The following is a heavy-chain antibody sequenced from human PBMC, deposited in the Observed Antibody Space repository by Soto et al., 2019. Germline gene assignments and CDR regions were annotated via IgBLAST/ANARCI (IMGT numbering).Heavy chain of an antibody. Sequence: GGSLRLSCAASGFTFSSYAMSWVRQAPGKGLEWVSAISGSGGSTYYADSVKGRFTISRDNSKNTLYLQMNSLRAEDTAVYYCAKVYSSSWYVPYYYYYMDVWGKGTTVTVSS. D-gene: IGHD6-13*01. CDR1: GFTFSSYA. J-gene: IGHJ6*03. V-gene: IGHV3-23*01. CDR3: AKVYSSSWYVPYYYYYMDV. CDR2: ISGSGGST.